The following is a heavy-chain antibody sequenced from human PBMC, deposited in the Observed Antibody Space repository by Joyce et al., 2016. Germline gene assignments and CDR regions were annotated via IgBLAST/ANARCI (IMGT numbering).Heavy chain of an antibody. D-gene: IGHD3-10*01. CDR2: IYPGDSDT. CDR1: GFTFTTYW. V-gene: IGHV5-51*01. J-gene: IGHJ4*02. Sequence: DVQLVQSGAEVKKPGESLKISCKASGFTFTTYWIAWVRQMAGKGLEWMGIIYPGDSDTRYSPSFQGQVTFSADKAITTAYLQWSSLKASDTAIYYCARLRHASGSYHFDYWGQGTLVTVSS. CDR3: ARLRHASGSYHFDY.